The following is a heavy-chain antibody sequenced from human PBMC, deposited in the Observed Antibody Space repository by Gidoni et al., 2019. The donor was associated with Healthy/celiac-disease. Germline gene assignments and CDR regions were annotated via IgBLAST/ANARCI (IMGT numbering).Heavy chain of an antibody. J-gene: IGHJ4*02. D-gene: IGHD6-19*01. CDR1: GVTFSSYA. CDR2: ISGSGGST. Sequence: EVQLLESGGGLVQPGGSLRRSCAASGVTFSSYAMSWVRQAPGKGLECVSAISGSGGSTYYADSVKGRFTISRDNSKNTLYLQMNSLRAEDTAVYYCAKDAPYSSGWYTPYYYFDYWGQGTLVTVSS. CDR3: AKDAPYSSGWYTPYYYFDY. V-gene: IGHV3-23*01.